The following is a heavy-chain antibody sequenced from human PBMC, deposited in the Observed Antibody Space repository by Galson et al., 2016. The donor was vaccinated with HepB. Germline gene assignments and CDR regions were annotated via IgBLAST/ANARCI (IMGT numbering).Heavy chain of an antibody. Sequence: SLRLSCAGSQFTFRDYAIHWVRQAPGKGLEWVAIISYNGRSDYYSDSVKGRFTISRDNSKNTVYLQMNSLSPEGTAVCFCAKTKRSLEWYGAYDVWGQGTMVTVSS. D-gene: IGHD3-3*01. CDR2: ISYNGRSD. CDR3: AKTKRSLEWYGAYDV. J-gene: IGHJ3*01. V-gene: IGHV3-30*18. CDR1: QFTFRDYA.